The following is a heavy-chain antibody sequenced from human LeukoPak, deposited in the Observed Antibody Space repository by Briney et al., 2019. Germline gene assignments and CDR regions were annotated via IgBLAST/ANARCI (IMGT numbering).Heavy chain of an antibody. J-gene: IGHJ4*02. CDR1: GGTFSTYP. CDR2: IIPIFGTP. V-gene: IGHV1-69*06. Sequence: SVKVSCKVSGGTFSTYPISWVREAPGQGLEWMGRIIPIFGTPDYAQKFQGRVTITADKSTSTAYMELISVSSQDTAVYYCAKKNPGLNPFDCWGQGTLVTVSS. CDR3: AKKNPGLNPFDC. D-gene: IGHD1-14*01.